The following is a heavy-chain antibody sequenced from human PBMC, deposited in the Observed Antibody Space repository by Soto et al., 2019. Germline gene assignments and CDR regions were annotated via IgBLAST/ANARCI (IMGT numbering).Heavy chain of an antibody. V-gene: IGHV4-34*01. Sequence: SETLSLTCAVYGGSFSGYYWSWIRQPPGKGLEWIGEINHSGSTNYNPSLKSRVTISVDTSKNQFSLKLSSVTAADTAVYYCAREGVGRQKYQLRRRWFDPWGQGTLVTVSS. CDR2: INHSGST. CDR1: GGSFSGYY. J-gene: IGHJ5*02. D-gene: IGHD2-2*01. CDR3: AREGVGRQKYQLRRRWFDP.